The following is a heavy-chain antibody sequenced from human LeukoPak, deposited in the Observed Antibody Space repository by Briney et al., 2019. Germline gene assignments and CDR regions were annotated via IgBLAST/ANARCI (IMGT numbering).Heavy chain of an antibody. Sequence: SETLSITCTVSGGSISSYYWTWIRQPPGKGLEWIGYIYYTGSTNYNPSLKSRVTISIDTPKNQFSLKLRSVTAADTAVYYCAAAVAGMRGVGYWGQGTLVTVSS. V-gene: IGHV4-59*08. D-gene: IGHD6-19*01. CDR3: AAAVAGMRGVGY. J-gene: IGHJ4*02. CDR1: GGSISSYY. CDR2: IYYTGST.